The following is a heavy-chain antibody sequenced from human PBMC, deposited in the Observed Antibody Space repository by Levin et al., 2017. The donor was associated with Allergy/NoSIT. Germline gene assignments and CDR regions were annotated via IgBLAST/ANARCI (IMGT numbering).Heavy chain of an antibody. CDR2: ISWNSGSI. CDR1: GFTFDDYA. J-gene: IGHJ3*02. Sequence: GGSLRLSCAASGFTFDDYAMHWVRQAPGKGLEWVSGISWNSGSIGYADSVKGRFTISRDNAKNSLYSQMNSLRTEDTALYYCARDNIGLPDAFDNWGQGTMVIVSS. D-gene: IGHD3-10*01. V-gene: IGHV3-9*01. CDR3: ARDNIGLPDAFDN.